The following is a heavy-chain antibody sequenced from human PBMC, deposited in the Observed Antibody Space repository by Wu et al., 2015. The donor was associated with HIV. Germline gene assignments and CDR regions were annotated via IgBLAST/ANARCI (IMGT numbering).Heavy chain of an antibody. Sequence: QVQLVQSWAEVKKPGSSVKVSCKASGGTFSSYAISWVRQAPGQGLEWMGRIIPIFGTANYAQKFQGRVTITADESTSTAYMELSSLRSEDTAVYYCARDPHMIVVVITVPMSFDIWGQGTMVTVSS. D-gene: IGHD3-22*01. CDR1: GGTFSSYA. CDR2: IIPIFGTA. V-gene: IGHV1-69*18. J-gene: IGHJ3*02. CDR3: ARDPHMIVVVITVPMSFDI.